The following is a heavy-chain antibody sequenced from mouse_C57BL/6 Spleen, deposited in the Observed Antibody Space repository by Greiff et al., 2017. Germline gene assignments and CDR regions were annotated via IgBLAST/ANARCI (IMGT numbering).Heavy chain of an antibody. V-gene: IGHV6-3*01. CDR2: IRLKSDNYAT. J-gene: IGHJ3*01. D-gene: IGHD2-5*01. CDR1: GFTFSDYW. Sequence: EVQLVESGGGLVQPGGSMKLSCVASGFTFSDYWMNWVRQSPEKGLEWVAQIRLKSDNYATHYAESVKGRFTISRDDSKSSVYLQMNNLRAEDTGIYYCTGDSNSFAYWGQGTLVTVSA. CDR3: TGDSNSFAY.